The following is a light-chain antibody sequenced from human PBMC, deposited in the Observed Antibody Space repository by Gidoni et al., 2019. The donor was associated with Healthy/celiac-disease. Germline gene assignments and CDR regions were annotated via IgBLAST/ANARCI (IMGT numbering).Light chain of an antibody. V-gene: IGLV1-40*01. CDR3: QSYDSSLSVYV. Sequence: QSVLTQPPSVSGAPGQRVTIPCPGSSSNIGAGYDVHWYQQLPGTAPKLLIYGNSNRPSGVPDRFSGSKSGTSASLAITGLQAEDEADYYCQSYDSSLSVYVFGTGTKVTVL. CDR1: SSNIGAGYD. CDR2: GNS. J-gene: IGLJ1*01.